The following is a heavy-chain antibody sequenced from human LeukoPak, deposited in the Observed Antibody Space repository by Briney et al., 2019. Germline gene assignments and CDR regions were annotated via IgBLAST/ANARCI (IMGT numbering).Heavy chain of an antibody. CDR2: ISAYNGNT. D-gene: IGHD3-3*01. CDR1: GYTFTSYG. Sequence: ASVRVSCTASGYTFTSYGISWVRQAPGQRLEWMGWISAYNGNTNYAQKLQGRVTMTTDTSTSTAYMELRSLRSDDTAVYYCAREPYDFWSGYYGGAPDAFDIWGQGTMVTVSS. CDR3: AREPYDFWSGYYGGAPDAFDI. V-gene: IGHV1-18*01. J-gene: IGHJ3*02.